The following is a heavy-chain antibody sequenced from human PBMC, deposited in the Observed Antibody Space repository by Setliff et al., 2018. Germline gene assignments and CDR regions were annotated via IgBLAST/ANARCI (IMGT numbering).Heavy chain of an antibody. D-gene: IGHD2-15*01. Sequence: SETLSLTCSVSGDSIGSSSYYWGWIRQPPGKGLEWIGSINYSGITYYSPSLKSRVIVSVDTSKNQFSLKLSSVTAADTAVYYCARLPGYCNGGNCYGYYTFDIWGQGTMVT. V-gene: IGHV4-39*01. J-gene: IGHJ3*02. CDR2: INYSGIT. CDR1: GDSIGSSSYY. CDR3: ARLPGYCNGGNCYGYYTFDI.